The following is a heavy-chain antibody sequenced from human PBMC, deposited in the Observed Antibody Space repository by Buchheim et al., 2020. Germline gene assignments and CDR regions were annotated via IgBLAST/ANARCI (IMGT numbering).Heavy chain of an antibody. V-gene: IGHV3-15*07. J-gene: IGHJ4*02. Sequence: EVQLVESGGGLVKPGGSLRVSCAASGFPFSNAWMNWVRQAPGKGLEWVGRIKRVSDGETREYAAPVRGRFTISRDDSKNTLSLQMNSLKTEDTAVYYCTTSVTVTGTTEYWGQGTL. CDR1: GFPFSNAW. CDR2: IKRVSDGETR. CDR3: TTSVTVTGTTEY. D-gene: IGHD1-1*01.